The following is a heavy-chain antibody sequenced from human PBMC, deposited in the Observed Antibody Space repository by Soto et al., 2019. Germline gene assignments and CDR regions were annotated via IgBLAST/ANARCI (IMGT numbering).Heavy chain of an antibody. Sequence: QDQLVQSGAEVKKPGASVKVSCKASGYTFTTYGMSWVRQAPGQGLDWMGWISTYNGNTKYAERLQGRVTITTDTTTSTANMELRSLRSDDTAVYYCARGPSEYYDNSGNYFLDYWGQGTLVTVSS. CDR3: ARGPSEYYDNSGNYFLDY. V-gene: IGHV1-18*01. D-gene: IGHD3-22*01. CDR1: GYTFTTYG. J-gene: IGHJ4*02. CDR2: ISTYNGNT.